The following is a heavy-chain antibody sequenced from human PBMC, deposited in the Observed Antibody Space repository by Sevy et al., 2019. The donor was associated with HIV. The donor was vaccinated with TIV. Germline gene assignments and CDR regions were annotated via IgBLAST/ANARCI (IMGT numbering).Heavy chain of an antibody. CDR3: SRDHLYYYDSSGYKASGQWSAFDI. CDR2: INSDGSST. Sequence: GGSLRLSCAASGFTFSSYLMHWVRQAPGKGLVWVSRINSDGSSTSYADSVKGRFTISRDNAKKTLYLQMYSLRAEETAVYYCSRDHLYYYDSSGYKASGQWSAFDIWGQGTMVTVSS. CDR1: GFTFSSYL. J-gene: IGHJ3*02. V-gene: IGHV3-74*01. D-gene: IGHD3-22*01.